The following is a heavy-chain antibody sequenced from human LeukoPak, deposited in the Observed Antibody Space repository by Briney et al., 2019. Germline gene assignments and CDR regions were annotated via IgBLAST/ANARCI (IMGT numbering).Heavy chain of an antibody. D-gene: IGHD2/OR15-2a*01. Sequence: ASVKVSCKPSGYIFTTYNLHWVRQAPGQRLEWMGWISTSTGDTDYARNLRGRVTMSTDASTGTAYMELRRLRSDDTAVYYCARGGSTCLDYWGQGTLVTVSS. CDR3: ARGGSTCLDY. J-gene: IGHJ4*02. CDR2: ISTSTGDT. V-gene: IGHV1-18*04. CDR1: GYIFTTYN.